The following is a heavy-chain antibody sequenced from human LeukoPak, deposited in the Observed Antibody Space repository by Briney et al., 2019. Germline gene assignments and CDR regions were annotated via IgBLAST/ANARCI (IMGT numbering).Heavy chain of an antibody. CDR3: ATMIVQYYFDY. V-gene: IGHV1-69*10. Sequence: SVKVSCKASGGTFSSYAISWVRQAPGQGLEWMGGIIPILGTANYAQKLQGRVTITADKSTSTAYMELSSLRSEDTAVYYCATMIVQYYFDYRGQGTLVTVSS. CDR1: GGTFSSYA. J-gene: IGHJ4*02. CDR2: IIPILGTA. D-gene: IGHD3-22*01.